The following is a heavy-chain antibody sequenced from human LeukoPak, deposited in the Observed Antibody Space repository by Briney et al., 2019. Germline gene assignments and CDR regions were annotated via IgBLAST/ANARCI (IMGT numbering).Heavy chain of an antibody. J-gene: IGHJ4*02. V-gene: IGHV3-15*01. CDR2: IKSKTDGGTT. Sequence: GGSLRLSCVASGFPFSSYWMTWVRQAPGKGLEWVGRIKSKTDGGTTDYAAPVKGRFTISRDGSKNTLYLQMNSLKTEDTAVYYCTTDIITVVVPAAMNYWGQGTLVTVSS. CDR3: TTDIITVVVPAAMNY. CDR1: GFPFSSYW. D-gene: IGHD2-2*01.